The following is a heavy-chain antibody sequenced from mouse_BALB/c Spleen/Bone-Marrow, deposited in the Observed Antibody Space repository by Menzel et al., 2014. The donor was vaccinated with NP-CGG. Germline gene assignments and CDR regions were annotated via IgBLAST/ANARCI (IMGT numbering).Heavy chain of an antibody. V-gene: IGHV3-8*02. J-gene: IGHJ2*01. CDR1: GDSITSGY. CDR3: ATYDGYCFDY. CDR2: ISYSGNT. Sequence: EVKVEESGHSLVKPSQTLSLTCSVTGDSITSGYWNWIRKFPGNKLEYMGYISYSGNTYYNPSLKSRISITRDTSKNQYYLQLNSVTTEDTATYYCATYDGYCFDYWGQGTTLTVSS. D-gene: IGHD2-3*01.